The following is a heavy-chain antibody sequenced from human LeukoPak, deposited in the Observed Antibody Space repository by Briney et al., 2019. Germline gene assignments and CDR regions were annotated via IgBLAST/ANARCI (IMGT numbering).Heavy chain of an antibody. V-gene: IGHV4-61*01. CDR1: GGSISSGSYY. Sequence: PSQTLSLTCTVSGGSISSGSYYWSWIRQPPGKGLEWIGYIYYSGSTNYNPSLKSRVTISVDTSKNQFSLKLSSVTAADTAVYYCARMVTGAFDIWGQGTMVTVSS. CDR2: IYYSGST. D-gene: IGHD5-18*01. J-gene: IGHJ3*02. CDR3: ARMVTGAFDI.